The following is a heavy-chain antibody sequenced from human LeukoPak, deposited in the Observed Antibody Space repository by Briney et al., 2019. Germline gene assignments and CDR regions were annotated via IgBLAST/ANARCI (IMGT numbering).Heavy chain of an antibody. CDR1: GFTFSSYW. CDR3: ARDQSSGWYPHWFDP. Sequence: GGSLRLSCAASGFTFSSYWMHWVRQAPGKGLVWVSRINSDGRSTSYADSVKGRFTISRDNAKNTLYLQMNSLRAEDTAVYYCARDQSSGWYPHWFDPWGQGTLVTVSS. V-gene: IGHV3-74*01. J-gene: IGHJ5*02. D-gene: IGHD6-19*01. CDR2: INSDGRST.